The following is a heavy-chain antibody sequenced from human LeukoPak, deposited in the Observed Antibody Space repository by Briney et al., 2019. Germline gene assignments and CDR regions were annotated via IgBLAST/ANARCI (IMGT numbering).Heavy chain of an antibody. D-gene: IGHD3-22*01. J-gene: IGHJ4*02. V-gene: IGHV3-11*01. Sequence: GGSLRLSCAASGFTFSDYYMSWIRQAPGKGLEGVSYISSIGSTIYYADSVKGRFTISRDNAKNPLYLQMNSLRAEDTAVYYCASLVQYYYDSSGYCDYWGQGTLVTVSS. CDR1: GFTFSDYY. CDR3: ASLVQYYYDSSGYCDY. CDR2: ISSIGSTI.